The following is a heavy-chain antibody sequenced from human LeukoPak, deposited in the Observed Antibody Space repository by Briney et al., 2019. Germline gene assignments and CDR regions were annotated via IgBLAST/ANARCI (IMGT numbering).Heavy chain of an antibody. D-gene: IGHD3-3*01. CDR1: GFTFSSYE. CDR3: ARHYDFWSGYYPAEYFQH. CDR2: IYYSGST. J-gene: IGHJ1*01. Sequence: PGGSLRLSCAASGFTFSSYEMNWIRQPPGKGLEWIGSIYYSGSTYYNPSLKSRVTISVDTSKNQFSLKLSSVTAADTAVYYCARHYDFWSGYYPAEYFQHWGQGTLVTVSS. V-gene: IGHV4-39*01.